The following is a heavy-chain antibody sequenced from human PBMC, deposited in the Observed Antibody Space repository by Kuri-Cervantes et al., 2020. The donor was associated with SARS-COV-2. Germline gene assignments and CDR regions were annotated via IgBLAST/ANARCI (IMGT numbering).Heavy chain of an antibody. D-gene: IGHD2-2*02. CDR1: RYSISSGYY. CDR2: IYYSGST. Sequence: GSLRLSCAVSRYSISSGYYWGWIRQPPGKGLEWIGSIYYSGSTYYNPSLKSRVTISVDTSKNQFSLKLSSVTAADTAVYYCARGVVVPAAIRGGRWFDPWGQGTLVTDSS. CDR3: ARGVVVPAAIRGGRWFDP. V-gene: IGHV4-38-2*01. J-gene: IGHJ5*02.